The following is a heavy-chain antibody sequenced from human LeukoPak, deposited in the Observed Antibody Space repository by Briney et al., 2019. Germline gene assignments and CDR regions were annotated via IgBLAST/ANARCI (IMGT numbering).Heavy chain of an antibody. CDR1: GFTVSSNY. V-gene: IGHV3-53*01. J-gene: IGHJ4*02. CDR2: IYSGGST. D-gene: IGHD3-10*01. Sequence: PGGSLRLSCAASGFTVSSNYMSWVRQAPGKGLEWVSVIYSGGSTYYADSVKGRFPISRDNSKNTLYLQMNSLRAEDTAVYYCARGHYGSGSYYELDYWGQGTLVTVSS. CDR3: ARGHYGSGSYYELDY.